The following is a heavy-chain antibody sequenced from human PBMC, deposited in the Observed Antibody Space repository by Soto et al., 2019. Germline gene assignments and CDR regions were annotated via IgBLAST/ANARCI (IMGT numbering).Heavy chain of an antibody. Sequence: QVQLQESGPGLVKPSETLSLTCTVSGGSISSYYWNWIRQPPGKGLEWIGFIYYSGSTNYNPSLKSRVSMSVDTSKNQVSLRLSSVTAADTPVYYCARGGSCSLNTCRYGYNWFDPWGQGTLVTVSS. J-gene: IGHJ5*02. V-gene: IGHV4-59*08. CDR2: IYYSGST. CDR1: GGSISSYY. D-gene: IGHD2-15*01. CDR3: ARGGSCSLNTCRYGYNWFDP.